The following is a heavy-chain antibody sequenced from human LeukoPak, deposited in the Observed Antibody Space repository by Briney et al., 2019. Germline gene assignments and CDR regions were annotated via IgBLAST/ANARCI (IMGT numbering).Heavy chain of an antibody. CDR3: ARDSSGWPYYFDY. Sequence: GGSLGLSCAASGFTFSSYAMHWVRQAPGKGLEYVSVISSNGGSTYYANSVKGRFTTSRDNSKNTLYLQMGSLRAEDMAVYYCARDSSGWPYYFDYWGQGTLVTVSS. D-gene: IGHD6-19*01. CDR2: ISSNGGST. CDR1: GFTFSSYA. V-gene: IGHV3-64*01. J-gene: IGHJ4*02.